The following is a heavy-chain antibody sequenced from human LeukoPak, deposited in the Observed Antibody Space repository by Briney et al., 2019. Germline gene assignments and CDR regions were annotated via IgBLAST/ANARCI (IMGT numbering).Heavy chain of an antibody. Sequence: SETLSLTCTVSGGSISSSSYYWRWIRQPPGKGLEWIGSIYYSGSTYYNPSLKSRVTISVDTSKNQFSLKLISVTAADTAVYYCARHPGYSYGYDYWGQGTLVTVSS. CDR3: ARHPGYSYGYDY. V-gene: IGHV4-39*01. J-gene: IGHJ4*02. CDR1: GGSISSSSYY. D-gene: IGHD5-18*01. CDR2: IYYSGST.